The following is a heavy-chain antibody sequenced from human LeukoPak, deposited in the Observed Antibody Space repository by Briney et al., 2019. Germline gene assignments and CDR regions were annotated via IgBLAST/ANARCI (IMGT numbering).Heavy chain of an antibody. CDR2: IYYSGST. Sequence: SETLSLTCTVSGGSISSYYWSWIRQPPGKGLEWIGYIYYSGSTNYNPSLKSRVTMSVDTSKNQFSLKLSSVTAADTAVYYCARAAGRDTTSGLDFDYWGQGILVTVSS. CDR1: GGSISSYY. CDR3: ARAAGRDTTSGLDFDY. J-gene: IGHJ4*02. D-gene: IGHD1-26*01. V-gene: IGHV4-59*12.